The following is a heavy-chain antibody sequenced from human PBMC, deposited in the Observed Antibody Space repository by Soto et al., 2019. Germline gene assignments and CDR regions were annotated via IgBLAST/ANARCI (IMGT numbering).Heavy chain of an antibody. CDR2: INPSGGST. J-gene: IGHJ4*02. Sequence: QVQLVQSGAEVKKPGASVKVSCKASGYTFTSYYMHWVRQAPGQGLEWMGIINPSGGSTSYAQKFQRRVTMTRDTSTSTVYMELSSLRSEDTAVYYCARDLSGYCSSTSCYQFDYWGQGTLVTVSS. CDR1: GYTFTSYY. V-gene: IGHV1-46*03. D-gene: IGHD2-2*01. CDR3: ARDLSGYCSSTSCYQFDY.